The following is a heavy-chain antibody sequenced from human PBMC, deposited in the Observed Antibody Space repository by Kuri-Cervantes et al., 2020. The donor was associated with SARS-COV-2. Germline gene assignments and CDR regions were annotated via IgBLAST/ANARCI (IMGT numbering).Heavy chain of an antibody. V-gene: IGHV3-53*01. D-gene: IGHD3-22*01. CDR3: ARASVVGSGYWGY. Sequence: GESLKISCAASGFTVSSNYMSWVRQAPGKGLEWVSVIYSGGSIYYADSVKGRFTISRDNAKNSLYLQMNSLRAEDTAVYYCARASVVGSGYWGYWGQGTLVTVSS. J-gene: IGHJ4*02. CDR1: GFTVSSNY. CDR2: IYSGGSI.